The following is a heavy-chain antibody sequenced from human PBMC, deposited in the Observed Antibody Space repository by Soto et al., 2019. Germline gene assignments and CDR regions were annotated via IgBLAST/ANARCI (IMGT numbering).Heavy chain of an antibody. V-gene: IGHV5-51*01. J-gene: IGHJ6*02. CDR1: GYSFTSYW. Sequence: HGESLKISCKGSGYSFTSYWIGWVRQMPGKGLEWMGIFYPGDSDTRYSPSFQGQVTISADKSISTAYLQWSSLKASDTAMYYCARSVVVPAAMAHFYYYYGMDVWGQGTTVTVSS. D-gene: IGHD2-2*01. CDR2: FYPGDSDT. CDR3: ARSVVVPAAMAHFYYYYGMDV.